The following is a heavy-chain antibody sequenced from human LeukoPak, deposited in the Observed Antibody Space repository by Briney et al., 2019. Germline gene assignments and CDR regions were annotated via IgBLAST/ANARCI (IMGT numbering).Heavy chain of an antibody. CDR1: GFTFSSYW. V-gene: IGHV3-74*01. CDR2: INSDGSST. Sequence: GGSLRLSCAASGFTFSSYWMHWVRQAPGKGLVWVSRINSDGSSTSYADSVKGRFTISRDNAKNTLYLQMNSLRAEDTTVYYCARGRFRVLFDYWGQGTLVTVSS. D-gene: IGHD3-10*01. J-gene: IGHJ4*02. CDR3: ARGRFRVLFDY.